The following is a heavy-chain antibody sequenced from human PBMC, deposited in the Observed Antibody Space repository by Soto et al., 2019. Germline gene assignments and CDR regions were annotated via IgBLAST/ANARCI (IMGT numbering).Heavy chain of an antibody. CDR2: IYYSGST. J-gene: IGHJ5*02. V-gene: IGHV4-31*03. D-gene: IGHD6-6*01. CDR1: GGSISSGGYY. Sequence: PSETLSLTCTVSGGSISSGGYYWSWIRQHPGKGLEWIVYIYYSGSTYYNPSLKSRVTISVDTSKNQFSLKLSSVTAADTAVYYCARVKRPYSSSSAPYNWFDPWGQGTLVTVSS. CDR3: ARVKRPYSSSSAPYNWFDP.